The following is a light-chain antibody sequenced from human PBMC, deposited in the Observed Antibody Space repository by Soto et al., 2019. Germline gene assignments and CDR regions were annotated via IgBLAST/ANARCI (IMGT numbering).Light chain of an antibody. CDR1: SGDVGAYDF. Sequence: SVLTQPASVSGAPGQSITISCTGTSGDVGAYDFVSWHQQHPGKAPKLMIYDVSNRPSRVSNRFSGSKSGNTASLTISGLQAEDEADYYCNSYSSSKTHVFGTGTKVTVL. CDR3: NSYSSSKTHV. J-gene: IGLJ1*01. CDR2: DVS. V-gene: IGLV2-14*01.